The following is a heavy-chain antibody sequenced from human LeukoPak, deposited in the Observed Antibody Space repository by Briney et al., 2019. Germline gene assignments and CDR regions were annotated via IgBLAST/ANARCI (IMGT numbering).Heavy chain of an antibody. D-gene: IGHD3-22*01. CDR2: ISGSGGST. CDR1: GFTFSSYA. Sequence: QTGGSLRLSCAASGFTFSSYAMSWVRRAPGKGLEWVSAISGSGGSTYYADSVKGRFTISRDNSKNTLYLQMNSLRAEDTAVYYCAKDGYGSSGYYGYFDYWGQGTLVTVSS. J-gene: IGHJ4*02. CDR3: AKDGYGSSGYYGYFDY. V-gene: IGHV3-23*01.